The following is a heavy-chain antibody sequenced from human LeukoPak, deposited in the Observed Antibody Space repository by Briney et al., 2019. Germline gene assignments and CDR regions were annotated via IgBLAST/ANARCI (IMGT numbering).Heavy chain of an antibody. CDR2: SVSKPDGGTT. Sequence: GGSLRISCAASGFTFSKAWMSWVRQAPGKGLEWGGRSVSKPDGGTTDYAAPVQGIFIISIDDSPNTLFLQMNSLKTEDTAVYYCATSITIFSGGNWGRGALVSVSS. J-gene: IGHJ4*02. D-gene: IGHD3-3*01. V-gene: IGHV3-15*04. CDR3: ATSITIFSGGN. CDR1: GFTFSKAW.